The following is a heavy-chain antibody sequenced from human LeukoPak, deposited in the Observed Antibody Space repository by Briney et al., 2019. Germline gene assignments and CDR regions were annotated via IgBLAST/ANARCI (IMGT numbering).Heavy chain of an antibody. V-gene: IGHV4-4*07. Sequence: SETLSLTCTVSGGSISSYYWSWIRQPAGKGLEWIGRIYTSGSTNYNPSLKSRVTMSVDTSKNQFSLKLSSVTAADTAVYYCAREKLGYSYGSDGMDVWGQGTTVTVSS. CDR3: AREKLGYSYGSDGMDV. CDR1: GGSISSYY. CDR2: IYTSGST. D-gene: IGHD5-18*01. J-gene: IGHJ6*02.